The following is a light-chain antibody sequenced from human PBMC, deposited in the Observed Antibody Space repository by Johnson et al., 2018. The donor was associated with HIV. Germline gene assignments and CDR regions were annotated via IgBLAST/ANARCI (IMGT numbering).Light chain of an antibody. CDR1: SSNIGNND. V-gene: IGLV1-51*01. CDR2: DNN. J-gene: IGLJ1*01. Sequence: QSVLTQPPSVSAAPGQKVTISCSGSSSNIGNNDVSWYQQLPGTAPKLLIYDNNKRPSGTPDRFSGSKSATSATLGITGLQTGDEADYYCGTWDSSLSAGIFGPGTKVTVL. CDR3: GTWDSSLSAGI.